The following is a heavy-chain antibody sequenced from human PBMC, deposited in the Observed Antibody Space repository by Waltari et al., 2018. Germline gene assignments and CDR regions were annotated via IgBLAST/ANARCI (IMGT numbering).Heavy chain of an antibody. CDR3: ARDDHYGDYDFDY. CDR2: IIPIFGTA. V-gene: IGHV1-69*05. D-gene: IGHD4-17*01. J-gene: IGHJ4*02. Sequence: QVQLVQSVAEVKKPGSSVKVSCKASGGTFSSYAISWVRQAPGQGLEWMGGIIPIFGTANYAQKFHGRVTITTDEATSTADMELSSLRSEDTAVYYCARDDHYGDYDFDYWGQGTLVTVSS. CDR1: GGTFSSYA.